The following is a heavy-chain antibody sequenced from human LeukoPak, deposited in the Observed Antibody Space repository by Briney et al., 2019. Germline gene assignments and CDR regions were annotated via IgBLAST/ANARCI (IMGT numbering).Heavy chain of an antibody. Sequence: PGGSLRLSCAASGFTHSSSWMSWVRQAPGKGLEWVANIKPDGSEKYYVDSVSGRFTISRDDAKNTLYLQMNSLRAEDTAVYYCGVVVWGKGTTVTVSS. CDR1: GFTHSSSW. J-gene: IGHJ6*04. V-gene: IGHV3-7*01. CDR3: GVVV. CDR2: IKPDGSEK.